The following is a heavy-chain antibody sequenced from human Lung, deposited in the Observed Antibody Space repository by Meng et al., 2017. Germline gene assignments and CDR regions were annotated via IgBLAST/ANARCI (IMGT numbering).Heavy chain of an antibody. J-gene: IGHJ4*02. D-gene: IGHD6-13*01. CDR1: GGTFSSYA. Sequence: QVQWVQSGAEVKRPGSSVKVSCKASGGTFSSYAISWVRRAPGQGLEWMGRINPKSGDTHYAQRFQGRVTMTGDTSISTAYMELSGLRSDDTAMYYCARDEDISAAGKLFGDYWGQGTLVTVSS. CDR2: INPKSGDT. V-gene: IGHV1-2*06. CDR3: ARDEDISAAGKLFGDY.